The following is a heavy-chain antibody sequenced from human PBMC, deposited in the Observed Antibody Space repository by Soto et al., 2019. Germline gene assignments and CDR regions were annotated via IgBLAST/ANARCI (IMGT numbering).Heavy chain of an antibody. V-gene: IGHV3-23*01. J-gene: IGHJ4*02. CDR3: AKNVAAVPTTPGDY. CDR2: ISGSGGST. Sequence: EVQLLESGGGLIQPGGSLRLSCAASGFTFSSYAMSWVRQAPGKGLEWVSAISGSGGSTYYADSVKGRFTISRDNSKNTLYLQMNSLRAEDTAVYYCAKNVAAVPTTPGDYWGQGTLVTVSS. D-gene: IGHD6-13*01. CDR1: GFTFSSYA.